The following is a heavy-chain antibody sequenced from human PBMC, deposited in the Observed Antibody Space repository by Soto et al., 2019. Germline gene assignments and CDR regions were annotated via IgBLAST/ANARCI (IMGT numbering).Heavy chain of an antibody. J-gene: IGHJ4*02. Sequence: SETLSLTCTVSGDSISTYYWTWIRQPPGKGLEWIGYIYNSATTKYNPSLKSRVTISVDTSKNQFSLKLSSVTTADTAVYYCARGRFDSIWGTPAPYLDYWGQGALVTVSS. D-gene: IGHD3-16*01. CDR1: GDSISTYY. CDR2: IYNSATT. CDR3: ARGRFDSIWGTPAPYLDY. V-gene: IGHV4-59*01.